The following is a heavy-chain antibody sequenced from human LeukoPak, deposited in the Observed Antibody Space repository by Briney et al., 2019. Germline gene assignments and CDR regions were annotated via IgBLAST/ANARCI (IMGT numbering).Heavy chain of an antibody. J-gene: IGHJ4*02. Sequence: GGSLRLSCVASGFTFGKYWMSWVRQAPGKGLEWVSYISSSSSTIYYADSVKGRFTISRDNAKNSLYLQMNSLRDEDTAVYYCAGGPPRKQPGYYFDYWGQGTLVTVSS. CDR1: GFTFGKYW. CDR2: ISSSSSTI. D-gene: IGHD6-13*01. CDR3: AGGPPRKQPGYYFDY. V-gene: IGHV3-48*02.